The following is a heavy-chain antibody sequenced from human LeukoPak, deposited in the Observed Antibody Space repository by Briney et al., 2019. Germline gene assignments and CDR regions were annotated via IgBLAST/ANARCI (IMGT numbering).Heavy chain of an antibody. D-gene: IGHD6-13*01. V-gene: IGHV3-7*05. J-gene: IGHJ4*02. Sequence: GGSLRLSCAASGFTFSSYWMSWVRQAPGKGLEWVANIKQDGSEKYYVDSVKGRFTISRDNAKNSLYLQMNSLRAEDTAVYYCARDWARGYSSSWYYFDYWGQGTLVTVSS. CDR1: GFTFSSYW. CDR3: ARDWARGYSSSWYYFDY. CDR2: IKQDGSEK.